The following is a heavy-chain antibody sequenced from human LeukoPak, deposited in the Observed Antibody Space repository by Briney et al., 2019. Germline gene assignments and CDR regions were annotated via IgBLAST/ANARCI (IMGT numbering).Heavy chain of an antibody. Sequence: ASVKVSCKASGYTFTNYAVHWVRLAPGQGLEWMGWISAGNGKTKYSQKLQGRVTITGDTSASTAYMELSSLRSEDTAVYYCARDVIDGRGYSFGYDYWGQGTLVTVSS. J-gene: IGHJ4*02. CDR3: ARDVIDGRGYSFGYDY. D-gene: IGHD5-18*01. CDR1: GYTFTNYA. V-gene: IGHV1-3*01. CDR2: ISAGNGKT.